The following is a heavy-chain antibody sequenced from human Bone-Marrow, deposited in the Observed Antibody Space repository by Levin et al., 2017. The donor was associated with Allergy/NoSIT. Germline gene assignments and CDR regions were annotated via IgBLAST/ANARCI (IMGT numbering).Heavy chain of an antibody. Sequence: RGESLKISCKTSGYTFTNFGISWVRQAPGQGLEWMGWISAYNGNTKYAQKVQGRVTMTPDTSTNTAYMELRSLTSDDTAVYYCARVPPDFDILTGYYSDYWGQGTLVTVSS. D-gene: IGHD3-9*01. CDR1: GYTFTNFG. J-gene: IGHJ4*02. CDR3: ARVPPDFDILTGYYSDY. CDR2: ISAYNGNT. V-gene: IGHV1-18*01.